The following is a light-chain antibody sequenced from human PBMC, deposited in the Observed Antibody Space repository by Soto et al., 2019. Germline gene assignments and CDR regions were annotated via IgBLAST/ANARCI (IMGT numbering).Light chain of an antibody. Sequence: EIVLTQFPGTLSLSPGERATLSCRASQSVYSNYLAWYQQKPGQAPRLLIYAASSRAPGNPDRFDGSVSRTDFTLTISRLEPEDLAVCYCLQYGTSPPVTFGGGTKVEIK. CDR3: LQYGTSPPVT. CDR2: AAS. J-gene: IGKJ4*01. CDR1: QSVYSNY. V-gene: IGKV3-20*01.